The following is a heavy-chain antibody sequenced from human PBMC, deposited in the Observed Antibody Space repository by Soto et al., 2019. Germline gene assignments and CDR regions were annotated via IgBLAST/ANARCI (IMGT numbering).Heavy chain of an antibody. Sequence: QITLKESGHTLVKPTQTLTLTCTFSGFSLSTSGVGVGWIRQPPGKALEWLALIYWDDDKRYSPSLRSRHTISKDTSEHQVVLKMTNMDHADTATYYCVQSRCGGDCLQSYASHYYYGLDVWGQGTTVAVSS. D-gene: IGHD2-21*02. CDR3: VQSRCGGDCLQSYASHYYYGLDV. CDR1: GFSLSTSGVG. V-gene: IGHV2-5*02. CDR2: IYWDDDK. J-gene: IGHJ6*02.